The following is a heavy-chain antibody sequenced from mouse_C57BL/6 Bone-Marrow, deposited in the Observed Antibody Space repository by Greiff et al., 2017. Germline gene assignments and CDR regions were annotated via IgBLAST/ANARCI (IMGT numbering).Heavy chain of an antibody. J-gene: IGHJ1*03. V-gene: IGHV1-55*01. CDR2: IYPGSGST. D-gene: IGHD2-3*01. CDR1: GYTFTSYW. CDR3: ARRGYCDWYFDV. Sequence: VQLQQPGAELVKPGASVKMSCKASGYTFTSYWITWVKQRPGQGLEWIGDIYPGSGSTNYNEKFKSKATLTVDTSSSTAYMQLSSLTSEDSAVYYCARRGYCDWYFDVWGTGTTVTVSS.